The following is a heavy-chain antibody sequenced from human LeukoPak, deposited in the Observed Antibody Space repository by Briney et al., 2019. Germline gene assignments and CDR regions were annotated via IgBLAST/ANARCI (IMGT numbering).Heavy chain of an antibody. CDR2: IIPIFGTA. V-gene: IGHV1-69*05. D-gene: IGHD6-19*01. J-gene: IGHJ4*02. CDR3: ARDVAVAGTLDY. Sequence: EASVKVSCKASGGTFSSYAISWVRQAPGQGLEWMGGIIPIFGTANYAQKFQGRVTMTRDTSTSTVYMELSSLRSEDTAVYYCARDVAVAGTLDYWGQGTLVTVSS. CDR1: GGTFSSYA.